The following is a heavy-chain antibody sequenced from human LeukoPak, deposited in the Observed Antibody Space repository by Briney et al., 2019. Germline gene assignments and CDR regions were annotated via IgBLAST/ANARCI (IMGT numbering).Heavy chain of an antibody. V-gene: IGHV4-4*07. CDR1: GGSISSYY. D-gene: IGHD3-3*01. J-gene: IGHJ5*02. CDR2: LYDSESD. Sequence: SETLSLTCSVSGGSISSYYWTWIRQPAGKGLEWIGRLYDSESDNNNPSLKSRVTISLDRSKNQFSLQLKSVTAADTAVYHCARGHDFGNWFDPWGQGILVIVSS. CDR3: ARGHDFGNWFDP.